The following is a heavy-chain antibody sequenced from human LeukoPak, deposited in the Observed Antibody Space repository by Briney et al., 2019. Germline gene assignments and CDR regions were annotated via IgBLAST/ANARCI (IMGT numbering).Heavy chain of an antibody. J-gene: IGHJ4*02. CDR1: GFTFSTYA. D-gene: IGHD2-21*02. Sequence: GGSLRLSCAASGFTFSTYAMDWVCQAPGKGLEYVAAISSNGYSTFYANSVKGRFTISRDNSKNTLYLQMGSLRVEDMAVYYCARISRDSASDYWGQGTLVTVSS. V-gene: IGHV3-64*01. CDR2: ISSNGYST. CDR3: ARISRDSASDY.